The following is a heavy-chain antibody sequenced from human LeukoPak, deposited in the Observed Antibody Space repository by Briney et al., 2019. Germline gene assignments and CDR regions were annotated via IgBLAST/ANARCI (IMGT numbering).Heavy chain of an antibody. CDR3: ANGGLRWTLGY. J-gene: IGHJ4*02. V-gene: IGHV4-39*07. CDR1: GGSISSSSYY. D-gene: IGHD4-23*01. Sequence: SETLSLTCTVSGGSISSSSYYWGWIRQPPGKGLEWIGSTYYSGSTYYNPSLKSRVTISVDTSKNQFSLKLSSVTAADTAVYYCANGGLRWTLGYWGQGTLVTVSS. CDR2: TYYSGST.